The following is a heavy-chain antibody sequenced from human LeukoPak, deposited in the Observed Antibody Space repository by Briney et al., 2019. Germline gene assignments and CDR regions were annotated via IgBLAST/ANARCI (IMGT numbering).Heavy chain of an antibody. CDR1: GGSIRIDY. CDR3: ARLIRDYRQYYFDF. D-gene: IGHD4-11*01. V-gene: IGHV4-34*01. J-gene: IGHJ4*02. Sequence: SETLSLTCTVSGGSIRIDYWTWIRQPPGKGLEWIGEITHSGSTYYTPSLKSRVTISVDTSKNQFSLDLTSVTAADAAVYYCARLIRDYRQYYFDFWGQGTLVTVSS. CDR2: ITHSGST.